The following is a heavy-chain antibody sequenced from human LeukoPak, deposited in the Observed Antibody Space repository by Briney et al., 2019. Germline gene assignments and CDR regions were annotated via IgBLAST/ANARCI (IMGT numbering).Heavy chain of an antibody. V-gene: IGHV1-2*02. CDR3: ARVRDYNWNDGPAFDI. Sequence: ASVKVSCKASGYTFTGYYMHWVRQAPGQGLEWMGWINPNSGGTNYAQKFQGRVTMTRNTSISTAYMELSSLRSEDTAVYYCARVRDYNWNDGPAFDIWGQGTMVTVSS. CDR1: GYTFTGYY. D-gene: IGHD1-20*01. CDR2: INPNSGGT. J-gene: IGHJ3*02.